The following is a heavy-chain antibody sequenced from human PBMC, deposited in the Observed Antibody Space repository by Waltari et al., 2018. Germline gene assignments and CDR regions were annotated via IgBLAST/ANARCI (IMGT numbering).Heavy chain of an antibody. CDR1: GYTFTGYY. J-gene: IGHJ4*02. CDR3: AREYCSSTSCPAVGY. Sequence: QVQLVQSGAEVKKPGASVKVSCKASGYTFTGYYMHWVRRAPGQGLEWMGWINPNSGGTNYAQKFQGRVTMTRDTSISTAYMELSRLRSDDTAVYYCAREYCSSTSCPAVGYWGQGTLVTVSS. D-gene: IGHD2-2*01. CDR2: INPNSGGT. V-gene: IGHV1-2*02.